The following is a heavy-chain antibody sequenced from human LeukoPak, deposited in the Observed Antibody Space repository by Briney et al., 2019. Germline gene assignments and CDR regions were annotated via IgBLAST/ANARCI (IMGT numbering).Heavy chain of an antibody. D-gene: IGHD6-6*01. Sequence: KPSETLSLTCAVYGGSFSGYYWSWIRQPPGKGLEWIGYIYYSGSTNYNPSLKSRVTISVDTSKNQFSLKLSSVTAADTAVYYCARSIAAQYYYYGMDVWGQGTTVTVSS. CDR1: GGSFSGYY. V-gene: IGHV4-59*01. J-gene: IGHJ6*02. CDR2: IYYSGST. CDR3: ARSIAAQYYYYGMDV.